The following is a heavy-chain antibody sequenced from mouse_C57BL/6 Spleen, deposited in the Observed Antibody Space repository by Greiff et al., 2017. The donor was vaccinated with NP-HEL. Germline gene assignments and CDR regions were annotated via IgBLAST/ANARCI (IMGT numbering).Heavy chain of an antibody. Sequence: QVHVKQPGAELVKPGASVKMSCKASGYTFTSYWITWVKQRPGQGLEWIGDIYPGSGSTNYNEKFKSKATLTVDTSSSTAYMQLSSLTSEDSAVYYCAKGEGRGDYWGQGTTLTVSS. J-gene: IGHJ2*01. D-gene: IGHD3-3*01. CDR3: AKGEGRGDY. CDR1: GYTFTSYW. V-gene: IGHV1-55*01. CDR2: IYPGSGST.